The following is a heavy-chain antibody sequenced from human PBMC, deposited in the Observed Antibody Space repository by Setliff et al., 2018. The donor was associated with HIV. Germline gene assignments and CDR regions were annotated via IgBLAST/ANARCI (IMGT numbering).Heavy chain of an antibody. CDR2: ISYDGSNK. V-gene: IGHV3-30-3*01. Sequence: GGSLRLSCAASGFTFSNYAMHWVRQAPGKGLEWVAVISYDGSNKYYADSVKGRFTISRDNAKNSLYLQMNSLRAEDTAVYYCARDSGTTVGATRPGYWGQGTLVTVSS. CDR1: GFTFSNYA. CDR3: ARDSGTTVGATRPGY. D-gene: IGHD1-26*01. J-gene: IGHJ4*02.